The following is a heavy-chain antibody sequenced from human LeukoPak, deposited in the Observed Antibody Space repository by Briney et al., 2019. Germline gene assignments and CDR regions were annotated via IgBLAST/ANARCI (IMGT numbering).Heavy chain of an antibody. J-gene: IGHJ4*02. CDR1: GYSFTTNW. CDR3: VRSRGYSYGYSYYFDY. Sequence: PGEPLQISCKGSGYSFTTNWIGCVRQMPGKGLEWRGIIYPGDSETRYSPSFQGQVTISADKSISTAYVQWSSLKASDTAMYYCVRSRGYSYGYSYYFDYWGQGTLVTVSS. V-gene: IGHV5-51*01. D-gene: IGHD5-18*01. CDR2: IYPGDSET.